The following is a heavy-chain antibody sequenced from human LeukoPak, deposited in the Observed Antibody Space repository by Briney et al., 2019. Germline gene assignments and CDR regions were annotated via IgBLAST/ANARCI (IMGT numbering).Heavy chain of an antibody. V-gene: IGHV3-30*03. D-gene: IGHD3-3*01. CDR2: ISCDGSNK. CDR1: GFTFSSSG. CDR3: ARGGFWSGYYSSPSYYGMDV. J-gene: IGHJ6*02. Sequence: GGSLRLSCAASGFTFSSSGMHWVRQAPGKGLEWVAVISCDGSNKYYADSVKGRFTISRDNSKNTLYLQMNSLRAEDTAVYYCARGGFWSGYYSSPSYYGMDVWGQGTTVTVSS.